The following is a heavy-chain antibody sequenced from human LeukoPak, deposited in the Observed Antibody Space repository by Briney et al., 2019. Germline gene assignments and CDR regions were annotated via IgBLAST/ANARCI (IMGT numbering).Heavy chain of an antibody. D-gene: IGHD2-15*01. V-gene: IGHV1-2*04. CDR2: INPNSGGT. CDR3: ARGGGHCSGGSCYGVDYYGMDV. Sequence: ASVKVSRKASGYTFTGYYMHWVRQAPGQGLEWMGWINPNSGGTNYAQKFQGWVTMTRDTSISTAYMELSRLRSDDTAVYYCARGGGHCSGGSCYGVDYYGMDVWGQGTTVTVSS. CDR1: GYTFTGYY. J-gene: IGHJ6*02.